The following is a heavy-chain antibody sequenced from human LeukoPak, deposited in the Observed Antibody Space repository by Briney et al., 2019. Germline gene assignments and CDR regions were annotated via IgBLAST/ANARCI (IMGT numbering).Heavy chain of an antibody. D-gene: IGHD5-24*01. V-gene: IGHV4-31*02. CDR1: GGSISSSGYY. CDR3: AREGYNRLDY. J-gene: IGHJ4*02. Sequence: SETLSLTCTVSGGSISSSGYYWTWISQLPGKGLDWIGYMSYSGSTSYNPSLKSRVIISVGTSKNQLSLKLSSVTAADTAVYYCAREGYNRLDYWGQGTLVTVSS. CDR2: MSYSGST.